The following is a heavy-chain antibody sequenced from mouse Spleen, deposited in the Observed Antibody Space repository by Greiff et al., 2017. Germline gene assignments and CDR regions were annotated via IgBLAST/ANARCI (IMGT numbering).Heavy chain of an antibody. D-gene: IGHD1-2*01. V-gene: IGHV5-9-3*01. CDR1: GFTFSSYA. Sequence: EVQLVESGGGLVKLGGSLKLSCAASGFTFSSYAMSWVRQTPEKRLEWVATISSGGGNTYYPDSVKGRFTISRDNAKNTLYLQMSSLKSEDTAMYYCAKSVTTATSYYFDYWGQGTTLTVSS. CDR2: ISSGGGNT. J-gene: IGHJ2*01. CDR3: AKSVTTATSYYFDY.